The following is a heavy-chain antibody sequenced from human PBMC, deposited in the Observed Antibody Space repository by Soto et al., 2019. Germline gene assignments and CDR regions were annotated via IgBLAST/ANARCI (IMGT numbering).Heavy chain of an antibody. CDR3: ARHPGYYDILTGYTTYYFDY. Sequence: NPSETLSLTCTVSGGSIGTYYWSWIRQPPGKGLEWIGYIYYRGSTDYNPSLKSRVTISLDTPKNQFSLKLSSVTAADTAVYYCARHPGYYDILTGYTTYYFDYWGQGILVT. CDR2: IYYRGST. J-gene: IGHJ4*02. CDR1: GGSIGTYY. D-gene: IGHD3-9*01. V-gene: IGHV4-59*08.